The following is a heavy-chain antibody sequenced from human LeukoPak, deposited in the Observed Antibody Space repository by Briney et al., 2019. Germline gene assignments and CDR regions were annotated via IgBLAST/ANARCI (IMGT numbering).Heavy chain of an antibody. CDR1: SGSISSGSYF. D-gene: IGHD6-6*01. CDR3: ARGGSRSYTSSTLDY. CDR2: IYNSDTT. J-gene: IGHJ4*02. Sequence: SETLSLTCTVSSGSISSGSYFWSWIRQPAGKGLEWIGRIYNSDTTNYNPSLKSRVTISIDTSKNRFSLKVSSVIAADTAMYYCARGGSRSYTSSTLDYWGQGTLVTVSS. V-gene: IGHV4-61*02.